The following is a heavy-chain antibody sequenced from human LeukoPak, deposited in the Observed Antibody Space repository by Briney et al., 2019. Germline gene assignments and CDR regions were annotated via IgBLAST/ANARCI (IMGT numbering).Heavy chain of an antibody. J-gene: IGHJ4*02. CDR1: GGSISSYF. V-gene: IGHV4-4*07. CDR3: ARGSIAPKTYYYGSGSLDYFDY. D-gene: IGHD3-10*01. CDR2: IYTSGST. Sequence: PSETLSLTCTVSGGSISSYFWSWIRQPAGKGLEWIGRIYTSGSTDYNPSLKSRVTMSVDTSKNQFSLKLSSVTAADTAVYYCARGSIAPKTYYYGSGSLDYFDYWGQGTLVTVSS.